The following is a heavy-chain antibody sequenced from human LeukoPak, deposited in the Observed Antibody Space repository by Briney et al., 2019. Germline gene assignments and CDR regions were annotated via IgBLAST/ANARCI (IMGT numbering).Heavy chain of an antibody. CDR2: INSNNGGT. D-gene: IGHD6-6*01. CDR3: AREEIAYTSSPNYYYYYYMDV. V-gene: IGHV1-2*02. J-gene: IGHJ6*03. CDR1: GYTLTDHY. Sequence: ASVKVSCKASGYTLTDHYMHWVRQAPGQGLEWMGWINSNNGGTYYSQKFQGRVTVTWDTSISTAYMELHSLRSDDTAVYFCAREEIAYTSSPNYYYYYYMDVWGKGTTVTVSS.